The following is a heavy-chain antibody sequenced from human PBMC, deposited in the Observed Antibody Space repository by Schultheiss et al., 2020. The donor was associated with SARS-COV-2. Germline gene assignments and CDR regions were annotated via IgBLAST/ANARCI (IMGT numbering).Heavy chain of an antibody. V-gene: IGHV3-33*08. J-gene: IGHJ4*02. Sequence: GGSLRLSCAASGFTFSTYGIHWVRQAPGRGLEWVAVIWHDGTKKNYADSVKGRFTISRDNAKNSLYLQMNSLRAEDTAVYYCARHKWSSNSTPADCWGQGTLVTVSS. CDR2: IWHDGTKK. CDR3: ARHKWSSNSTPADC. CDR1: GFTFSTYG. D-gene: IGHD6-6*01.